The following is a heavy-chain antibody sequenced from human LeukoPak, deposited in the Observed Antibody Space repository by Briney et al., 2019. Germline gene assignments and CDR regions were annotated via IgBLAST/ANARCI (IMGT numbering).Heavy chain of an antibody. CDR1: GCSFTSYW. V-gene: IGHV5-51*01. CDR3: ARPLRGSFYGMDV. Sequence: GESLKISCKGSGCSFTSYWIGWVRQMPGKGLEWMGIIYPGDSDTRYSPSIQGQVTISADKSISTAYLQWSSLKASDTAMYYCARPLRGSFYGMDVWGQGTTVTVSS. CDR2: IYPGDSDT. J-gene: IGHJ6*02.